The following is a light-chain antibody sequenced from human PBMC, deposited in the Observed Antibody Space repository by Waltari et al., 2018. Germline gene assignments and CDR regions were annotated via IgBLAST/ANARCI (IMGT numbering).Light chain of an antibody. CDR1: QRINTW. CDR3: QRYSGYPPT. J-gene: IGKJ4*01. CDR2: KAS. Sequence: DIQMTQSPSTLSASVGDRINITCRASQRINTWLDWYQQKPGKAPKLLISKASSLQSEVPSRFSGSGFGTEFTLTISSLQPDDSATYYCQRYSGYPPTFGGGTKVEIK. V-gene: IGKV1-5*03.